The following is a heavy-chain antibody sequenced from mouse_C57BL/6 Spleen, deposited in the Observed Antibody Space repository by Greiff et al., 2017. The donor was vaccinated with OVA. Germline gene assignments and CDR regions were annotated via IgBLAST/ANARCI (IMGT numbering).Heavy chain of an antibody. Sequence: QVQLKQSGAELVRPGTSVKVSCKASGYAFTNYLIEWVKQRPGQGLEWIGVINPGSGGTNYNEKFKGKATLTADKSSSTAYMQLSSLTSEDSAVYFCARGGLRVFAYWGQGTLVTVSA. D-gene: IGHD2-4*01. CDR2: INPGSGGT. CDR1: GYAFTNYL. V-gene: IGHV1-54*01. J-gene: IGHJ3*01. CDR3: ARGGLRVFAY.